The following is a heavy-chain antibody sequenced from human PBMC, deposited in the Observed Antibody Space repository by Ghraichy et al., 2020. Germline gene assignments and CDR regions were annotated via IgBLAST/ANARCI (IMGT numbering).Heavy chain of an antibody. J-gene: IGHJ2*01. D-gene: IGHD6-19*01. Sequence: SETLSLTCTVSGSSISSSSYYWGWIRQPPGKGLEWIGTIYYSGSTYYNPSLKSRVTISVDTSKNQFSLILNSVTAADTAVYYCARHQIPSSGSGGYFDLWGRGTLVTVSS. CDR1: GSSISSSSYY. CDR2: IYYSGST. CDR3: ARHQIPSSGSGGYFDL. V-gene: IGHV4-39*01.